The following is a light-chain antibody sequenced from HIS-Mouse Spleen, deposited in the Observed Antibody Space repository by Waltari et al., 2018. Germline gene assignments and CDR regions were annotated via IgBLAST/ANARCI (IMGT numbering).Light chain of an antibody. CDR3: CSYAGSSTWV. V-gene: IGLV2-23*01. CDR1: SSDVGSYNL. CDR2: EGS. J-gene: IGLJ3*02. Sequence: QSALTQPASVSGSPGQSITISCTGPSSDVGSYNLVSWYQQHPGKAPKLMIYEGSKRPSGVSNRFSSSKSGNTASLTISGLQAEDEADYYCCSYAGSSTWVFGGGTKLTVL.